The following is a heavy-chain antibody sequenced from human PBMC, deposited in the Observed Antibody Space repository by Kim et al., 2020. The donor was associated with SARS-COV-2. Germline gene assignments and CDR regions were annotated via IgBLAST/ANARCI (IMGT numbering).Heavy chain of an antibody. CDR3: AKDLREIVVVVAAPDY. CDR2: ISYDGSNK. D-gene: IGHD2-15*01. J-gene: IGHJ4*02. V-gene: IGHV3-30*18. Sequence: GGSLRLSCAASGFTFSSYGMHWVRQAPGKGLEWVAVISYDGSNKYYADSVKGRFTISRDNSKNTLYLQMNSLRAEDTDVYYCAKDLREIVVVVAAPDYWGQGTLVTVSS. CDR1: GFTFSSYG.